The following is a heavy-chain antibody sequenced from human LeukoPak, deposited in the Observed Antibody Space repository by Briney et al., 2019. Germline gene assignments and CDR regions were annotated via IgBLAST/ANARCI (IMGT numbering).Heavy chain of an antibody. V-gene: IGHV5-51*01. CDR2: IYPGNSET. D-gene: IGHD3-3*02. J-gene: IGHJ4*02. CDR3: ARLYISSSGGDY. Sequence: GESLKISCKGSGYTFTNYWIGWVRQMDGKGLAWMGIIYPGNSETRYCPSFQGQVTISADKSINTAYLQWSSLKASDTAIYYCARLYISSSGGDYWGQGTLVTVSS. CDR1: GYTFTNYW.